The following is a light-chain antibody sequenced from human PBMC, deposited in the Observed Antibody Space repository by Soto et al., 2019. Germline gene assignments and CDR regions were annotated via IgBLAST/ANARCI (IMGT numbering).Light chain of an antibody. CDR2: DAS. CDR3: QQYDKPFT. V-gene: IGKV1-33*01. J-gene: IGKJ3*01. CDR1: QDVGNF. Sequence: DTQMTQSPSSLSASLGDRVTITCQANQDVGNFLNWYQQKPGKAPKVVIYDASNLPPGVPSRFSGSGSGTQFAFTISSLQSEDVGTYYCQQYDKPFTFGPGTRWIS.